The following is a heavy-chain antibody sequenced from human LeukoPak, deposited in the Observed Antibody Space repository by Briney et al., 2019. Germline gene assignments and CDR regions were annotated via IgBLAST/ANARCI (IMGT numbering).Heavy chain of an antibody. J-gene: IGHJ4*02. Sequence: GGSLRLSCTTSGFNFGDYCMSWIRLAPGKGLEWVAFIRRKAHGGTTEYATSVKGRFTLSRDDSKSITYLQMDSLKTEDTAVYYCTRGPKSGGDSGYWGQGTLVTVSS. CDR2: IRRKAHGGTT. CDR1: GFNFGDYC. D-gene: IGHD2-21*02. CDR3: TRGPKSGGDSGY. V-gene: IGHV3-49*03.